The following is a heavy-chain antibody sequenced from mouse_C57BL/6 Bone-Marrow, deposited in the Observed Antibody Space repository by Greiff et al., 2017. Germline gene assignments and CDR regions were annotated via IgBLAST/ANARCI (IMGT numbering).Heavy chain of an antibody. CDR3: ARSGSSPDD. J-gene: IGHJ2*01. CDR2: INPGSGGT. D-gene: IGHD1-1*01. Sequence: QVQLQQSGAELVRPGTSVKVSCKASGYAFTNYLIEWVKQRPGQGLEWIGVINPGSGGTNYNEKFKGKATLTADKSSSTAYMQLSSLTSEDSAVYFCARSGSSPDDWGQGTTLTVSS. V-gene: IGHV1-54*01. CDR1: GYAFTNYL.